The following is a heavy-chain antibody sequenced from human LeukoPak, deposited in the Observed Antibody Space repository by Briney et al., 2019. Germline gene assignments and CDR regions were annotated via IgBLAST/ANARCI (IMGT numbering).Heavy chain of an antibody. CDR3: ARDLMVRGVHFDY. V-gene: IGHV4-39*07. CDR2: IYYSGST. J-gene: IGHJ4*02. CDR1: GGSISSSSYY. Sequence: SETLSLTCTVSGGSISSSSYYWGWIRQPPGKGLEWIGSIYYSGSTYYNPSLKSRVTISVDTSKNQFSLKLSSVTAADTAVYYCARDLMVRGVHFDYWGQGTLVTVSS. D-gene: IGHD3-10*01.